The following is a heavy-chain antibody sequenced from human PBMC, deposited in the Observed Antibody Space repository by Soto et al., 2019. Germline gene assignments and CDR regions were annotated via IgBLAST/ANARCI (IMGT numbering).Heavy chain of an antibody. V-gene: IGHV2-5*02. CDR1: GFSLSTSGVG. CDR3: ARLYSSSATNWFDP. D-gene: IGHD6-6*01. Sequence: QITLKEPGPTLVKPTQTLTLPRTSSGFSLSTSGVGVAWIRHPPGKALEWLALIYWDDDKRYSPSLKSRLTITMDTSKKQVVLTMTNMDPVDTATYYCARLYSSSATNWFDPWGQGTLVTVSS. CDR2: IYWDDDK. J-gene: IGHJ5*02.